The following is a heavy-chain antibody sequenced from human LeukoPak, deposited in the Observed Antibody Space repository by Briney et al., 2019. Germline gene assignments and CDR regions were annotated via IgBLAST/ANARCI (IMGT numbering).Heavy chain of an antibody. CDR1: GGTFSSYA. CDR2: IIPIFGTA. CDR3: AREGIVGATTLGY. Sequence: GASVKVSCKASGGTFSSYAISWVRLAPGQGLEWMGRIIPIFGTANYAQKFQGRVTTTTDESTSTAYMELSSLRSEDTAVYYCAREGIVGATTLGYWGQGTLVTVSS. V-gene: IGHV1-69*05. D-gene: IGHD1-26*01. J-gene: IGHJ4*02.